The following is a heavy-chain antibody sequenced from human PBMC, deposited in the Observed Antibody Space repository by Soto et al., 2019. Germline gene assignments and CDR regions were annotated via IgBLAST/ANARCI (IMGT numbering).Heavy chain of an antibody. J-gene: IGHJ5*02. Sequence: QVQLQQWGAGLLKPSETLSLTCAVHGGSFSVYYWSWIRQPPGKGLEWIGEINHSGSTNYHPSLKSRVTISLDTSKNQFSLKLTSVTAADTAVYNCARGQGLGVRANWFDPWGQGTLVTLSS. V-gene: IGHV4-34*01. CDR1: GGSFSVYY. CDR2: INHSGST. D-gene: IGHD3-10*01. CDR3: ARGQGLGVRANWFDP.